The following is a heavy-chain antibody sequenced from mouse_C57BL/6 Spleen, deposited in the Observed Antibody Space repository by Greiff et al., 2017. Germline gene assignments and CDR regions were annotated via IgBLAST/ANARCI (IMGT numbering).Heavy chain of an antibody. CDR1: GYTFPDYN. J-gene: IGHJ2*01. CDR3: AWLLRYFDY. V-gene: IGHV1-22*01. D-gene: IGHD2-3*01. Sequence: EVKLEESGPELVKPGASVKMSCKASGYTFPDYNMHWVKQSHGQSLEWIGYINPNNGGTSYNQKFKGKATLTVNKSSSTAYMELRSLTSEDSAVYYCAWLLRYFDYWGQGTTLTVSS. CDR2: INPNNGGT.